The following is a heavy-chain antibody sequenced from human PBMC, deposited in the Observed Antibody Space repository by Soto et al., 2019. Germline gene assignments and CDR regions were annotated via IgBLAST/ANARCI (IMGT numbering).Heavy chain of an antibody. V-gene: IGHV3-15*07. Sequence: SVSNAWMNWVRQAPGKGLEWVGRIKSKTDGGTTDYAAPVKGRFTISRDDSKNTLYLQMNSLKTEDTAMYYCTTEVGYCISTSCYADYYYGMDVWGQGTTVTVSS. CDR3: TTEVGYCISTSCYADYYYGMDV. J-gene: IGHJ6*02. D-gene: IGHD2-2*01. CDR2: IKSKTDGGTT. CDR1: SVSNAW.